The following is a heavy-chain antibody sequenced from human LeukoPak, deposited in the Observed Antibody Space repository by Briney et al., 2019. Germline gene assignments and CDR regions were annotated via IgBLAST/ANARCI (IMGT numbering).Heavy chain of an antibody. V-gene: IGHV1-69*05. CDR3: ARVLRGWTWFDP. J-gene: IGHJ5*02. Sequence: GASVKVSCKASGGTFSSYAISWVRQAPGQGLEWMGGIIPIFGTANYAQKFQGRVTITTDESTSTAYMELRSLRSDDTAVYYCARVLRGWTWFDPWGQGTLVTVSS. D-gene: IGHD2-15*01. CDR2: IIPIFGTA. CDR1: GGTFSSYA.